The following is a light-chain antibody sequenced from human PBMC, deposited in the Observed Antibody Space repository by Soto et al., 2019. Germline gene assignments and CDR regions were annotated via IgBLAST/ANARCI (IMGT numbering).Light chain of an antibody. CDR2: DVA. CDR3: CSYAGGNTYV. CDR1: SNDVGGYNF. V-gene: IGLV2-11*01. J-gene: IGLJ1*01. Sequence: QSALTQPRSASWSPGQSVTISCTGTSNDVGGYNFVFWYQHHPGKAPTLMIYDVAKRPSAVPDRFSGSKSGNTASLTISGLQADNEADYYCCSYAGGNTYVFGTGTNVTVL.